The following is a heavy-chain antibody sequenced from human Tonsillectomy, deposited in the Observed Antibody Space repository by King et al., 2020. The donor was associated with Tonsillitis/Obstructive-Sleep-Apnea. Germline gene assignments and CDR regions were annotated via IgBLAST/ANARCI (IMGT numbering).Heavy chain of an antibody. CDR1: GFSFRTYG. Sequence: VQLVESGGGVVQPGRSLRLSCAASGFSFRTYGMHWVRQAPGKGLEWVTVISYDGSKKYYAESVKGRFTISRDNSKNTLYLQMNSLRTEDTAVYYCAKPPPVVAGAFDIWGQGTMVTVSS. V-gene: IGHV3-30*18. J-gene: IGHJ3*02. CDR2: ISYDGSKK. CDR3: AKPPPVVAGAFDI. D-gene: IGHD2-15*01.